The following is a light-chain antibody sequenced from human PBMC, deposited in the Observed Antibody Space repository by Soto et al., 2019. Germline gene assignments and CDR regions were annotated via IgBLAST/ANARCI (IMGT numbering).Light chain of an antibody. CDR1: RSNIGNNY. CDR2: DND. J-gene: IGLJ3*02. CDR3: EAWDSNLSGGV. Sequence: QAVLTQPTSVSAAPGQRVTVSCSGSRSNIGNNYVSWYQHLPGTAPKLLIYDNDKRPSGIPDRFSASKSGTSATLDITGLQTGDEADYYCEAWDSNLSGGVFGGGTKVTVL. V-gene: IGLV1-51*01.